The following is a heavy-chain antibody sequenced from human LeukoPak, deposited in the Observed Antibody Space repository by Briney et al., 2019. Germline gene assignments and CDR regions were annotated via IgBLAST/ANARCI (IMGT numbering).Heavy chain of an antibody. CDR3: ARGPNSNWSGLDF. J-gene: IGHJ4*02. Sequence: HPGGSLRPSCTASGFSFSGHWMHWARQLPGKGLVWVSRISPTGSTTSYADSVKGRFTVSRDNAKNTLYLQVNNLRAEDTAVYYCARGPNSNWSGLDFWGQGTLLTVSS. D-gene: IGHD6-6*01. CDR2: ISPTGSTT. V-gene: IGHV3-74*01. CDR1: GFSFSGHW.